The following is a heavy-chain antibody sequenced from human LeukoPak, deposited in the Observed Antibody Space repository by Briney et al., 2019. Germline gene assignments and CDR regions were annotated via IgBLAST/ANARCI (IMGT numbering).Heavy chain of an antibody. D-gene: IGHD7-27*01. Sequence: PSETLSLTCAVYGGSFSGYYWSWIRQPPGKGLEWIGSIYYSGSTYYNPSLKSRVTISVDTSKNQFSLKLSSVTAADTAVYYCARRDNWGYFDYWGQGTLVTVSS. CDR3: ARRDNWGYFDY. J-gene: IGHJ4*02. V-gene: IGHV4-34*01. CDR2: IYYSGST. CDR1: GGSFSGYY.